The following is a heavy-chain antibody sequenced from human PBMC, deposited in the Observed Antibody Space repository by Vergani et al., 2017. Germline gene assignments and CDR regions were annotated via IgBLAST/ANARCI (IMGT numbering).Heavy chain of an antibody. V-gene: IGHV3-7*01. CDR1: GFTFSRYW. D-gene: IGHD3-10*01. CDR2: IKQDGSEK. Sequence: EVQLVESGGGLVQPGGSLRLSCAASGFTFSRYWMSWVRQAPGKGLEWVANIKQDGSEKFYVDSVKGRFTISRDNAKNSLYLQMNSLRAEDTAVYYCARDSYYGSWSYFNWGQGTLVTVSS. CDR3: ARDSYYGSWSYFN. J-gene: IGHJ4*02.